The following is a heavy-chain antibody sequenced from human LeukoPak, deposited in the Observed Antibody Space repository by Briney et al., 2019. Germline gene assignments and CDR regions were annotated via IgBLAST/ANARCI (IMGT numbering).Heavy chain of an antibody. V-gene: IGHV1-69*04. CDR3: ARVTFGGVIVNYGMDV. CDR2: IIPILGIA. D-gene: IGHD3-16*02. J-gene: IGHJ6*02. Sequence: SVKVSCKASGGTFSSYAISWVRQAPGQGLEWMGRIIPILGIANYAQKSQGRVTITADKSTSTAYMELSSPRSEDTAVYYCARVTFGGVIVNYGMDVWGQGTTVTVSS. CDR1: GGTFSSYA.